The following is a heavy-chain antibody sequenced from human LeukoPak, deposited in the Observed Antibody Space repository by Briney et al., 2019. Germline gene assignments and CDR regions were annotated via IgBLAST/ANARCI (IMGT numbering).Heavy chain of an antibody. CDR2: IIPIFGTA. D-gene: IGHD6-19*01. CDR3: ARKDSSGWFDY. V-gene: IGHV1-69*05. CDR1: GYTFTSYD. Sequence: ASVKVSCKASGYTFTSYDINWVRQATGQGLEWMGRIIPIFGTANYAQKFQGRVTITTDESTSTAYMELSSLRSEDTAVYYCARKDSSGWFDYWGQGTLVTVSS. J-gene: IGHJ5*01.